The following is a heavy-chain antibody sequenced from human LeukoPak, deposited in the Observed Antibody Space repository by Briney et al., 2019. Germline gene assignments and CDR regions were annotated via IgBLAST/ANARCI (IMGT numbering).Heavy chain of an antibody. V-gene: IGHV4-4*07. J-gene: IGHJ4*02. D-gene: IGHD3-16*02. CDR3: ARQGYTASHYFLDY. CDR1: SGSINSYY. CDR2: IYTTGIA. Sequence: SETLSLTCTVSSGSINSYYWGWVRQPAGRGLEWIGRIYTTGIANYNPSLQSRLTMSVDTSKRQFSLNLRSVTAADTAIYYCARQGYTASHYFLDYWSQGTLVAVSS.